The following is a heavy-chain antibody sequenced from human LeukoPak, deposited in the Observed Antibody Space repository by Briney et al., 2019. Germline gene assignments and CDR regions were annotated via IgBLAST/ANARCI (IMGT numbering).Heavy chain of an antibody. V-gene: IGHV4-59*01. J-gene: IGHJ4*02. CDR3: ARAGHSYGTGYYFDY. CDR2: IYYTGAI. Sequence: SETLSLTCTVSGGSISSYYRSWIRLPPGKGLEWIGYIYYTGAIYYNPPLKSRVTISLDTSKNQFSLKLSSVTAADAAVYYCARAGHSYGTGYYFDYWGQGALVTVSS. CDR1: GGSISSYY. D-gene: IGHD5-18*01.